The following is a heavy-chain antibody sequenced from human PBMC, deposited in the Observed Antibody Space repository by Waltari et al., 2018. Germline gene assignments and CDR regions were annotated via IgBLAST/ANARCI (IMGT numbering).Heavy chain of an antibody. V-gene: IGHV4-30-2*01. CDR3: ARGFLGFGDY. J-gene: IGHJ4*02. CDR1: GGSISRGGYS. Sequence: QLQLQESGSGLVKPSQTLSLTCAVSGGSISRGGYSWSWIRQPPGKGLEWIGYIYHSGSTYYNPSLKSRVTISVDRSKNQFSLKLSSVTAADTAVYYCARGFLGFGDYWGQGTLVTVSS. D-gene: IGHD3-10*01. CDR2: IYHSGST.